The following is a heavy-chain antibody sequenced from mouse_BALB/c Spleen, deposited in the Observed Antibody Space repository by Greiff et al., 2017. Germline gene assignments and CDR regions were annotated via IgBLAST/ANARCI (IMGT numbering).Heavy chain of an antibody. CDR3: ARSYGSSYGY. CDR2: INPSSGYT. D-gene: IGHD1-1*01. Sequence: QVQLQQPGAELVRPGASVKLSCKASGYTFTSYTMHWVKQRPGQGLEWIGYINPSSGYTNYNQKFKDKATLTADKSSSTAYMQLSSLTSEDSAVYYCARSYGSSYGYWGQGTTLTVSS. CDR1: GYTFTSYT. J-gene: IGHJ2*01. V-gene: IGHV1S26*01.